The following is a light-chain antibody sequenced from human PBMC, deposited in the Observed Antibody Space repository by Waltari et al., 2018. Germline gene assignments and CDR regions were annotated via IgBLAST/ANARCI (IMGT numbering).Light chain of an antibody. CDR3: SSRDSSASHVL. CDR2: GKN. Sequence: SSELTQDPAVSVALGQTVRITCQGASLRTSYASWYQQKSGQAPILVLFGKNKRPSWIPDRFAGSNSESTTSFTITGAQAEDEADDYCSSRDSSASHVLFAGGTKVTVL. V-gene: IGLV3-19*01. J-gene: IGLJ2*01. CDR1: SLRTSY.